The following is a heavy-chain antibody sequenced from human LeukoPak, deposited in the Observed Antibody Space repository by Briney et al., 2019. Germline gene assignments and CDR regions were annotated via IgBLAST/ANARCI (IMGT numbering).Heavy chain of an antibody. CDR2: VSGSGDST. J-gene: IGHJ4*02. Sequence: GGSLRLSCAASGFIFSSYGMSWVRQAPGKGLEWVSAVSGSGDSTNYADSVKGRFTISRDNSKNTLFLQMNSLRAEDTAVYYCAKGQELDDGVFDSWGQGTLATVSS. CDR1: GFIFSSYG. CDR3: AKGQELDDGVFDS. D-gene: IGHD1-1*01. V-gene: IGHV3-23*01.